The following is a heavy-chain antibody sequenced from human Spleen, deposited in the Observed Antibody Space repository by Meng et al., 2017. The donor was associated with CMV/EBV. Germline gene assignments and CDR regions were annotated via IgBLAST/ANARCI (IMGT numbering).Heavy chain of an antibody. CDR2: IYYSGST. CDR1: GGSITSHY. V-gene: IGHV4-59*11. D-gene: IGHD5-18*01. CDR3: ARGPRGYSYEKDWFDP. Sequence: GSLRLSCSVSGGSITSHYWNWIRQPPGKGLEWIGYIYYSGSTNYNPSLKSRVTISVDTSKNHFSLKLSSVTAADTAVYYCARGPRGYSYEKDWFDPWGQGTLVTVSS. J-gene: IGHJ5*02.